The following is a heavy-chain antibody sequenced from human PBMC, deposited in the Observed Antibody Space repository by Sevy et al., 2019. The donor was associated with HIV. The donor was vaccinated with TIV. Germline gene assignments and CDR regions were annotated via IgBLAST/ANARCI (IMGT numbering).Heavy chain of an antibody. D-gene: IGHD2-2*02. J-gene: IGHJ6*02. CDR1: GGTFSSYA. CDR3: ARGGGYCSSTSCYRGTYYYYGMDV. Sequence: ASVKVSCKASGGTFSSYAISWVRQAPGQGLEWMGGIIPIFGTANYAQKFQGRVTITADESTSTAYMELSSLRSEDPAVYYCARGGGYCSSTSCYRGTYYYYGMDVWGQGTTVTVSS. V-gene: IGHV1-69*13. CDR2: IIPIFGTA.